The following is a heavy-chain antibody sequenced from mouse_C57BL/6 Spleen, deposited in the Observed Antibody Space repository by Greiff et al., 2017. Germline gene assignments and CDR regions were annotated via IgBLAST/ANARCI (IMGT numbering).Heavy chain of an antibody. Sequence: EVQLVESGGGLVKPGGSLKLSCAASGFTFSDYGMHWVRQAPEKGLEWVAYISSGSSTIYYADTVKGRFTISRDNAKTTLFLPMTIMRSEDTAMYYCARSTTVLDYWGQGTTLTVSS. CDR2: ISSGSSTI. CDR1: GFTFSDYG. D-gene: IGHD1-1*01. CDR3: ARSTTVLDY. V-gene: IGHV5-17*01. J-gene: IGHJ2*01.